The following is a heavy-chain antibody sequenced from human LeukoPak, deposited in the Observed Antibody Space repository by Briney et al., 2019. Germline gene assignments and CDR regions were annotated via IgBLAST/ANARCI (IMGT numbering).Heavy chain of an antibody. Sequence: GSLRLSCAASGFTFSNYWMHWVRQAPGKGLEWIGTICYSGYTYYNPSLESRVTISVDTSKNQFSLKLSSVTAADTAIYYCAKHYMGSSYNRGLDYWGQGTLVTVSS. CDR1: GFTFSNYW. CDR2: ICYSGYT. CDR3: AKHYMGSSYNRGLDY. D-gene: IGHD3-10*01. J-gene: IGHJ4*02. V-gene: IGHV4-39*01.